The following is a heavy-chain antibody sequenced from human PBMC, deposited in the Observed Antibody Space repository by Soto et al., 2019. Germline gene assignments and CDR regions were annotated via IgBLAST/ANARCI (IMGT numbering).Heavy chain of an antibody. CDR1: GFTFSNYE. Sequence: GGSLRLSCAVSGFTFSNYEMNWVRQAPGKGLEWVSYISGRGTTMTYADSVKGRFTISRDNAKNSLYLQMNSLRAEDTAVYFCARDPQRRAYYGNYDYGLDVWGQGTTVTVSS. CDR3: ARDPQRRAYYGNYDYGLDV. J-gene: IGHJ6*02. V-gene: IGHV3-48*03. D-gene: IGHD4-17*01. CDR2: ISGRGTTM.